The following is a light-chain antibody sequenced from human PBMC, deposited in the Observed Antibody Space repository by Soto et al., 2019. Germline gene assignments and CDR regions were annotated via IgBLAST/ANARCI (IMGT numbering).Light chain of an antibody. CDR3: QQYNSYWT. CDR1: QSISSW. Sequence: DIQMTQSPSTMSASVGDRVTITCRASQSISSWLAWYQQKPGKAPKLLIYMASSLESVVPSRFSGSGSGTEFTLTISSRQPDDYATYYCQQYNSYWTFGQGTKVEIK. V-gene: IGKV1-5*03. CDR2: MAS. J-gene: IGKJ1*01.